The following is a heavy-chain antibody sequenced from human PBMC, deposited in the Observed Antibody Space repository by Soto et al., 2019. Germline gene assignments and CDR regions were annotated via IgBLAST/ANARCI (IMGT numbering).Heavy chain of an antibody. CDR3: ARHIVDTSMTASFNY. D-gene: IGHD5-18*01. CDR2: IYPGDSDA. Sequence: PGESLKISCKTPGYSFLSYWIGWVRQMPGKGLEWMGIIYPGDSDARYSPSFQGQVTISADKSISTVYLQWSSLKASDTAMYYCARHIVDTSMTASFNYWGQGTQVTVSS. J-gene: IGHJ4*02. CDR1: GYSFLSYW. V-gene: IGHV5-51*01.